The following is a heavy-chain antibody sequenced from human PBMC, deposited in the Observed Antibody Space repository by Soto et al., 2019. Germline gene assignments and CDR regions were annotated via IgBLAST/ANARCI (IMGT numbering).Heavy chain of an antibody. CDR1: AGSISSGGYY. D-gene: IGHD3-9*01. J-gene: IGHJ5*02. Sequence: SETLSLTXTVSAGSISSGGYYWSWIRQHPGKGLEWIGYTYYSGSTYYNPSLKSRVTISVDTSNNHFSLKLSSVNAADTAVYQCAGERVDETWFDPWGQGTLVPVSS. V-gene: IGHV4-31*02. CDR2: TYYSGST. CDR3: AGERVDETWFDP.